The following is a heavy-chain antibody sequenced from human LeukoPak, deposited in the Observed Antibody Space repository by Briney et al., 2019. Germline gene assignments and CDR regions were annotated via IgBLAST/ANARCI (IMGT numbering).Heavy chain of an antibody. J-gene: IGHJ4*02. CDR1: GYTFTSYG. CDR3: AREGGIAATYFDH. D-gene: IGHD2-15*01. V-gene: IGHV1-18*01. CDR2: ISAYNGNT. Sequence: GASVKVSCKASGYTFTSYGISWVRQAPGQGLEWMGWISAYNGNTNYAQKLQGRVTMTTDTSTSTVYMELSSLRSEDTAVYYCAREGGIAATYFDHWAREPWSPSPQ.